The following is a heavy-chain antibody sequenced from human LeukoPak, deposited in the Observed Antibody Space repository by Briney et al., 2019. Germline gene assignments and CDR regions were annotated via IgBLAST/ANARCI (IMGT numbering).Heavy chain of an antibody. CDR2: ISGSGGIT. Sequence: GGSLRLFGAASGFTFSSYAMSWVRQAXXXXXEWVXAISGSGGITYYAASVKGRFTSSRDNSKNTLYLQMNSLKAEDTAVYYCAKDHITMIVTDAFDIWGQGTMVTVSS. V-gene: IGHV3-23*01. J-gene: IGHJ3*02. CDR1: GFTFSSYA. CDR3: AKDHITMIVTDAFDI. D-gene: IGHD3-22*01.